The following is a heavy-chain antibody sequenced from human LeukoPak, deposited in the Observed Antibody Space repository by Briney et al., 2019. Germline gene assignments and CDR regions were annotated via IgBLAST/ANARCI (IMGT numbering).Heavy chain of an antibody. V-gene: IGHV4-30-4*08. D-gene: IGHD1-7*01. CDR3: ARKSRMNYAVYFDY. Sequence: SQTLSLTCTVSGGSISSGVYYWSWIRQPPGKGLEWIGYIYYSGSTYYNPSLKSRVTISVDTSKNQFSLKLSSVTAADTAVYYCARKSRMNYAVYFDYWGQGTLVTVSS. CDR1: GGSISSGVYY. CDR2: IYYSGST. J-gene: IGHJ4*02.